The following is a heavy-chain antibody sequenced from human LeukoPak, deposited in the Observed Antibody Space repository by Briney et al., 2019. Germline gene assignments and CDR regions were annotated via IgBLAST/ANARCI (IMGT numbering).Heavy chain of an antibody. CDR3: ARDRQWLSYYYYGMDV. D-gene: IGHD6-19*01. V-gene: IGHV1-18*04. J-gene: IGHJ6*02. CDR1: GYTFTGYY. Sequence: ASVKVSCKTSGYTFTGYYMHWVRQAPGQGLEWMGWTSAYNGNTNYAQKLQGRVTMTTDTSTSTAYMELRSLRSDDTAVYYCARDRQWLSYYYYGMDVWGQGTTVTVSS. CDR2: TSAYNGNT.